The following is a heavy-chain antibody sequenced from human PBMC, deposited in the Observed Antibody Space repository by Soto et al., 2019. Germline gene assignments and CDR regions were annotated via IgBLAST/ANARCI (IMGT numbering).Heavy chain of an antibody. CDR3: ATDQAGGYFYYYGMVV. Sequence: GGSLRLSCAASGFTFSTYGMHWVRQAPGKGLEWVAVMGNDGITTFYADSVKGRFTISRDNSKNTLFLQMNSLRADDTAVYYCATDQAGGYFYYYGMVVWGQGTTVTVSS. CDR1: GFTFSTYG. J-gene: IGHJ6*02. D-gene: IGHD2-15*01. V-gene: IGHV3-30*02. CDR2: MGNDGITT.